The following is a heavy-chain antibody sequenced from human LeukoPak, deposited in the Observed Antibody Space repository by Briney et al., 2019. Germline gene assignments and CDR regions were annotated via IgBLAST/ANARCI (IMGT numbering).Heavy chain of an antibody. CDR3: ARGAYYDFWSGYPWGQGYYFDY. CDR1: GFTFSILD. CDR2: TRNKANSYTT. J-gene: IGHJ4*02. Sequence: PGGSLRLSCAASGFTFSILDMSWVRQAPGKGLEWVGRTRNKANSYTTEYAASVKGRFTISRDDSKNSLYLQMNSLKTEDTAVYYCARGAYYDFWSGYPWGQGYYFDYWGQGTLVTVSS. D-gene: IGHD3-3*01. V-gene: IGHV3-72*01.